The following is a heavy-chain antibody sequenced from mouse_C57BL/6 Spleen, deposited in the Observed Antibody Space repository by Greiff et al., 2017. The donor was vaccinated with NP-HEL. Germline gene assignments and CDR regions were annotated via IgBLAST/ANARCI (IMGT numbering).Heavy chain of an antibody. J-gene: IGHJ2*01. D-gene: IGHD1-2*01. Sequence: DVKLQESGPGLVKPSQSLSLTCSVTGYSITSGYYWNWIRQFPGNKLEWMGYISYDGSNNYNPSLKNRISITRDTSKNKFFLKLNSVTTEDTATYYCARDRLLSFDYWGQGTTLTVSS. V-gene: IGHV3-6*01. CDR1: GYSITSGYY. CDR3: ARDRLLSFDY. CDR2: ISYDGSN.